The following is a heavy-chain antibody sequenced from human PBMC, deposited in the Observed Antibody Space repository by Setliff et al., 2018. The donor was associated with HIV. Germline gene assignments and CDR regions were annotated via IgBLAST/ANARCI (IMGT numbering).Heavy chain of an antibody. D-gene: IGHD3-3*01. CDR1: GGSISSYY. CDR3: ARVYNFWSGFLDY. CDR2: TSSSGRA. J-gene: IGHJ4*02. Sequence: PSETLSLTCAVSGGSISSYYWSWVRQPAGKGLEWIGHTSSSGRANYNPSLKSRVSISLDTSKNQFSLELSSVTAADTAVYYCARVYNFWSGFLDYWGQGTLVTVSS. V-gene: IGHV4-4*07.